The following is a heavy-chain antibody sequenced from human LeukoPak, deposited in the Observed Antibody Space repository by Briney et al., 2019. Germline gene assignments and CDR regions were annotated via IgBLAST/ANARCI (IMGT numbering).Heavy chain of an antibody. Sequence: SETLSLTCTVSGGSISSYYWSWIRQPPGKGLEWIGYIYTSGSTNYNPSLKSRVTLSIDPSKNQFSLKLSSVTAADTAVYYCARLVATIPYFDYWGQGTLVTVSS. J-gene: IGHJ4*02. CDR3: ARLVATIPYFDY. V-gene: IGHV4-4*09. D-gene: IGHD5-12*01. CDR1: GGSISSYY. CDR2: IYTSGST.